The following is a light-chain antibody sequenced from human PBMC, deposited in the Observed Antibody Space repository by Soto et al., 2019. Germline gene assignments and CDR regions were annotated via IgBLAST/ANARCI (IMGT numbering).Light chain of an antibody. Sequence: QSALTQPPSVSGSPGQSVAISCTGTSSDIGAYNRFSWYQRPPGTPPQLIIYEVANPPAGVPGCFAGSKSGDTAPPTISGLEAEEEADYYCASFTTRTAWVFGGGTQLTVL. CDR3: ASFTTRTAWV. V-gene: IGLV2-18*02. CDR1: SSDIGAYNR. J-gene: IGLJ2*01. CDR2: EVA.